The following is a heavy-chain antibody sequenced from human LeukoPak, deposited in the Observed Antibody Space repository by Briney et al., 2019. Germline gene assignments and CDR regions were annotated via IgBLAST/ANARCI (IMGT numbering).Heavy chain of an antibody. D-gene: IGHD3-16*01. CDR3: TRGGVDY. CDR1: GFTFSSYG. J-gene: IGHJ4*02. CDR2: ISGSGGST. V-gene: IGHV3-23*01. Sequence: GGSLRLSCAASGFTFSSYGMSWVRQAPGKGLEWVSAISGSGGSTYYADSVKGRFTISRDNAKNTLYLQMNSLRAEDTALYYCTRGGVDYWGQGTLVTVSS.